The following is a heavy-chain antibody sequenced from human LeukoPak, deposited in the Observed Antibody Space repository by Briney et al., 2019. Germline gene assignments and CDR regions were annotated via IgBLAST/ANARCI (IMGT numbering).Heavy chain of an antibody. CDR3: ARHRVYSSGWYVGLVRYYYYYMDV. CDR2: INHSGST. J-gene: IGHJ6*03. D-gene: IGHD6-19*01. V-gene: IGHV4-34*01. Sequence: SETLSLTCAVYGGSFSGYYWSWIRRPPGKGLEWNGEINHSGSTNYNPSLKSRVTISVDTSKNQFSLKLSSVTAADTAVYYCARHRVYSSGWYVGLVRYYYYYMDVWGKGTTVTISS. CDR1: GGSFSGYY.